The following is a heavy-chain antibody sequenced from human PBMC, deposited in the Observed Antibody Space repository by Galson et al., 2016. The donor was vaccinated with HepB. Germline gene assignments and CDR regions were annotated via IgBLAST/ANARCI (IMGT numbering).Heavy chain of an antibody. CDR2: ISNGDTT. V-gene: IGHV3-66*01. Sequence: SLRLSCAASGFSVSSNYMSWVRRAPGKGLEWVSLISNGDTTYYADSVKGRFTISRDISKNTLFLQMNSLTPEDTAVYYCARDGFYDVWRATGAFDSWGQGTTVTVSS. CDR3: ARDGFYDVWRATGAFDS. D-gene: IGHD3-3*01. J-gene: IGHJ3*02. CDR1: GFSVSSNY.